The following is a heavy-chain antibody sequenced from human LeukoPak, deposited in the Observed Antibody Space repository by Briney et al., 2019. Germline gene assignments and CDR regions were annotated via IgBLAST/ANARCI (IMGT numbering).Heavy chain of an antibody. CDR1: GFTFSSYG. Sequence: PGGSLRLSCAASGFTFSSYGMNWVRQAPGKGLEWVSCISSSSSYIYYADSVKGRFTISRDNAKNSLYLQMNSLRAEDTAVYYCARSVDYSYHYYYGMDVWGQGTTVTVSS. CDR3: ARSVDYSYHYYYGMDV. D-gene: IGHD2-15*01. V-gene: IGHV3-21*01. CDR2: ISSSSSYI. J-gene: IGHJ6*02.